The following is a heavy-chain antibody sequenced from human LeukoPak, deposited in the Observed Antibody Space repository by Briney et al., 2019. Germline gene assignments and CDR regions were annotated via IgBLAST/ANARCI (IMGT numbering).Heavy chain of an antibody. CDR1: GFPFRRYA. D-gene: IGHD2-15*01. CDR3: VRDRDGGALDH. V-gene: IGHV3-48*02. J-gene: IGHJ4*02. CDR2: ISCGSSNI. Sequence: GRSLRLSCAASGFPFRRYAIKWAPQAPAKALHSLLFISCGSSNIYYADSVKGRFTISRDNAETALYLQMNSLGHEDTALYYCVRDRDGGALDHWGQGTPVTVSS.